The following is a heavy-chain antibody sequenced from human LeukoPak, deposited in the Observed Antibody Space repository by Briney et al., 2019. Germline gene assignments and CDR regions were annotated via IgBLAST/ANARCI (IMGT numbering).Heavy chain of an antibody. CDR1: GGSMSSTKW. J-gene: IGHJ4*02. V-gene: IGHV4-4*02. CDR3: ATSTVMNEYCFDY. D-gene: IGHD4-17*01. Sequence: ETLSLICAVSGGSMSSTKWWSWVRQPPGKGLEWIEEIYHSGSTNYNPSLKSRITISVDKSKKQVSLNLSSVTAADTAVYYCATSTVMNEYCFDYWAQGTLVTVSS. CDR2: IYHSGST.